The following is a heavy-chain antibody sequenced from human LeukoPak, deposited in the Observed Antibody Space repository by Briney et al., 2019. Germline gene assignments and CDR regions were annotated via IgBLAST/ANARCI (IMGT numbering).Heavy chain of an antibody. J-gene: IGHJ3*02. CDR3: ARHLSRLGYCSSTSCSPAFDI. Sequence: SETLSLTCTVSGVSISSSSYYWGWIRQPPGKGLEWIGSIYYSGSTYYNASLKSRVTISVDTSKNQLSLKLSSVTAADTAVYYCARHLSRLGYCSSTSCSPAFDIWGQGTMVTVSS. D-gene: IGHD2-2*01. V-gene: IGHV4-39*01. CDR1: GVSISSSSYY. CDR2: IYYSGST.